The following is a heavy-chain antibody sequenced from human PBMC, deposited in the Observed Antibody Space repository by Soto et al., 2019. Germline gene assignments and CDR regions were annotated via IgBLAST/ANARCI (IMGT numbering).Heavy chain of an antibody. CDR3: AKDGPSGSYGSGFDY. CDR2: ISYDGSNK. Sequence: QVQLVESGGGVVQPGRSLRLSCAASGFTFSSYGMHWVRQAPGKGLEWVAVISYDGSNKYYADSVKGRFTISRDNSKNTLYLQMNSLRAEDTAVYYCAKDGPSGSYGSGFDYWGQGTLVTVSS. J-gene: IGHJ4*02. CDR1: GFTFSSYG. D-gene: IGHD1-26*01. V-gene: IGHV3-30*18.